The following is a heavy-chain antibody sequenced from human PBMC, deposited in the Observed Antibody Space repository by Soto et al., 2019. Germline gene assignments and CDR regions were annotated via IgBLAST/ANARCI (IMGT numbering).Heavy chain of an antibody. CDR3: AKAHGGGGYSYGYFDY. D-gene: IGHD5-18*01. V-gene: IGHV3-23*01. CDR1: GCTFSSYA. J-gene: IGHJ4*02. CDR2: ISGSGGST. Sequence: GGSLRLSCAASGCTFSSYAMSWVRQAPGKGLEWVSAISGSGGSTYYADSVKGRFTISRDNSKNTLYLQMNSLRAEDTAVYYCAKAHGGGGYSYGYFDYWGQGTLVTVSS.